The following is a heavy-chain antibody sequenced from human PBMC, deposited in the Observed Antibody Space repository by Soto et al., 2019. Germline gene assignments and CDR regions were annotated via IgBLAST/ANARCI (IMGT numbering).Heavy chain of an antibody. V-gene: IGHV3-23*01. J-gene: IGHJ4*02. CDR3: AKFYATSAYDISSAPEY. Sequence: PGGSLRLSCAASGFSFSNYAMTWVRQAPGKGLEWVSAISGGGSNTFYADSVKGRFTISRDNSRKTLYLQMTSLRAEDAAVYYCAKFYATSAYDISSAPEYWGQGTRVSVAS. CDR2: ISGGGSNT. CDR1: GFSFSNYA. D-gene: IGHD3-16*01.